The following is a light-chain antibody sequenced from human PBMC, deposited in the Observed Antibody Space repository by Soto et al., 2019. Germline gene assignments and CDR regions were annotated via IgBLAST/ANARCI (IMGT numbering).Light chain of an antibody. Sequence: DIQMTQSPSSLSASVGDRVTITCRASQSISSYLNWYQQKPGKAPKLLIYAASSLLSGVPSRFSGSGSVTDFTLTISSLQPEDFATYYCQQSYSTPLSFGGGTKVEIK. CDR1: QSISSY. CDR3: QQSYSTPLS. V-gene: IGKV1-39*01. CDR2: AAS. J-gene: IGKJ4*01.